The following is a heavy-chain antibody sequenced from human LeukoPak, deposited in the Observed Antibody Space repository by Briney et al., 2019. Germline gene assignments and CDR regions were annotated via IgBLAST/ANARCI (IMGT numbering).Heavy chain of an antibody. D-gene: IGHD4-17*01. CDR1: RYSFTNSW. V-gene: IGHV5-10-1*01. CDR2: IDPSDSYT. CDR3: TRSLTTTVTTRFDP. Sequence: GESLKISCKGSRYSFTNSWISWVRQMPGKGLEWMGRIDPSDSYTNYSPSFQGHGTMSADKSTSTVYLQWSSLKASDTAMYYCTRSLTTTVTTRFDPWGQGTLVTVSS. J-gene: IGHJ5*02.